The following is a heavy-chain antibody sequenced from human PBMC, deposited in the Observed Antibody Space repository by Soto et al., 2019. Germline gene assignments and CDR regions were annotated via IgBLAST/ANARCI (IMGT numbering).Heavy chain of an antibody. J-gene: IGHJ4*02. CDR1: GFTFSSYG. D-gene: IGHD4-17*01. CDR3: AGPDYGDYYFDY. V-gene: IGHV3-30*03. CDR2: ISYDGSNK. Sequence: QVQLVESGGGVVQPGRSPRLSCAASGFTFSSYGMHWVRQAPGKGLEWVAVISYDGSNKYYADSVKGRFTISRDNSKNTLYLQMNSLRAEDTAVYYCAGPDYGDYYFDYWGQGTLVTVSS.